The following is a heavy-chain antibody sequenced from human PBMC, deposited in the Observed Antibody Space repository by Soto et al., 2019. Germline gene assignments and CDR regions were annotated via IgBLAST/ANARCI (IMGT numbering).Heavy chain of an antibody. CDR2: IIPIFGTT. CDR3: ARVVTVVKSFHYWYFDL. V-gene: IGHV1-69*12. CDR1: GGTFSSYA. Sequence: QVQLVQSGAEVQKPGSSVTVSCKASGGTFSSYAISWVRQAPGQGLEWMGGIIPIFGTTNYAQKFQGRVTITADESTCTAYMELSSLRSEDTAVYYCARVVTVVKSFHYWYFDLWGRGTLVTVSS. J-gene: IGHJ2*01. D-gene: IGHD2-15*01.